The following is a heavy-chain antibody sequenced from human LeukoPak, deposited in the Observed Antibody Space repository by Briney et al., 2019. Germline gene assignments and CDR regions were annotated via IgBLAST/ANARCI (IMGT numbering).Heavy chain of an antibody. V-gene: IGHV4-59*01. J-gene: IGHJ4*02. Sequence: SETLSLTCTASGGSFSPYYWSWIRQPPGKGLEWLGYIYYSGNTEYKPPLKSRGAMSVDTSKNQFSLRLSSGTAADTAVYYCARSTGSTMFIDYWGQGTLVTVSS. CDR2: IYYSGNT. CDR1: GGSFSPYY. CDR3: ARSTGSTMFIDY. D-gene: IGHD3-10*02.